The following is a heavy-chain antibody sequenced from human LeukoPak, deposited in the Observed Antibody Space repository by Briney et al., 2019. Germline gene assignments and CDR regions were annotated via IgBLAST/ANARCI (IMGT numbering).Heavy chain of an antibody. J-gene: IGHJ4*02. Sequence: GGSLRLSCEASGFTFKYYNMNWVRQAPGKGLEWISYISSSSSTIYYADSVKGRFTISRDNAQNSLFLQMNSLRAEDMAMYFCAAFSSGWAFDFWGQGILVTVSS. V-gene: IGHV3-48*04. CDR1: GFTFKYYN. D-gene: IGHD6-19*01. CDR2: ISSSSSTI. CDR3: AAFSSGWAFDF.